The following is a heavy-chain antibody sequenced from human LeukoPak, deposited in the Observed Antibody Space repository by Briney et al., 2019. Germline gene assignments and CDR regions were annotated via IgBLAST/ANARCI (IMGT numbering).Heavy chain of an antibody. D-gene: IGHD3-10*01. V-gene: IGHV4-34*01. CDR1: GGSFSGYY. J-gene: IGHJ4*02. CDR2: INHSGST. Sequence: SETLSLTCAVYGGSFSGYYWSWIRQPPGKGLEWIGEINHSGSTNYNPSLKSRVTISVDTSKNQFSLKLRSVTAADTAVYYGARRTVRGVIKYWGQGTLVTVSS. CDR3: ARRTVRGVIKY.